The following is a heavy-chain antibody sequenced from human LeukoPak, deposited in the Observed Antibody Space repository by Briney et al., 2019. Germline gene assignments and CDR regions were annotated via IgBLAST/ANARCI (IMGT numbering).Heavy chain of an antibody. V-gene: IGHV3-48*02. J-gene: IGHJ3*02. CDR1: GFTISCYS. Sequence: GGSLRLSCAASGFTISCYSMNWVRQAPGKGLEWVSYISSSSGTIYYADSVKGRFTISRDNAKRSLYLQMTSLRDEGTAVYYCAVDYVPSFDNWGQGTMVTVSS. D-gene: IGHD3-16*01. CDR2: ISSSSGTI. CDR3: AVDYVPSFDN.